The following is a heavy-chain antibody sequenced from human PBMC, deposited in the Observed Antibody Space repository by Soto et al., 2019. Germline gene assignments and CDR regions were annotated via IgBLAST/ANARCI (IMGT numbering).Heavy chain of an antibody. J-gene: IGHJ4*02. Sequence: EVQLAESGGGMVQPGGSLRLSCVAYGFTFSSYDMHWVRQAPGKGLEYVSSISSNGGTTYYGNSVKGRFTISRDNSKHTLYLQMGSLRAEDMAVYYCVRRVSGNYDYWGQGTLVTVSS. CDR1: GFTFSSYD. D-gene: IGHD1-7*01. CDR3: VRRVSGNYDY. CDR2: ISSNGGTT. V-gene: IGHV3-64*01.